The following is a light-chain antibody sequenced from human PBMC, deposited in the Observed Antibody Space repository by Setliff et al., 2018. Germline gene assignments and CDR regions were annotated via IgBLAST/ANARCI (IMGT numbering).Light chain of an antibody. V-gene: IGLV2-11*01. CDR1: SSDVGGYNY. CDR2: DVS. CDR3: CSYAGSYTSLYV. J-gene: IGLJ1*01. Sequence: QSALAQPRSASGSPGQSVTISCTGTSSDVGGYNYVSWYQQHPGKAPKLMIYDVSKRPSGVPDRFSGSKSGNTASLTISGLQAEDEADYYCCSYAGSYTSLYVFGTGTKV.